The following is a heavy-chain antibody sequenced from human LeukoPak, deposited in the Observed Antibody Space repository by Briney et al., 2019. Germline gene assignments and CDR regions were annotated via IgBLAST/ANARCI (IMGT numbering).Heavy chain of an antibody. J-gene: IGHJ4*02. D-gene: IGHD3-22*01. CDR2: ISAYNGNT. V-gene: IGHV1-18*01. Sequence: ASVKVSCKASGYTFTSYGISWVRQASGQGLEWMGWISAYNGNTNYAQKLQGRVTMTTDTSTSTAYMELRSLRSDDTAVYYCARGYYYDSSGYYQYFDYWGQGTLVTVSS. CDR1: GYTFTSYG. CDR3: ARGYYYDSSGYYQYFDY.